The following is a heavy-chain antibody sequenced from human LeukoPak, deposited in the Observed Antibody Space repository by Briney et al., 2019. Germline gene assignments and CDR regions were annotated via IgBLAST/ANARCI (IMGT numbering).Heavy chain of an antibody. CDR2: IYYSGST. V-gene: IGHV4-59*12. CDR3: ARGPELLWLGELFPNYDAFDI. D-gene: IGHD3-10*01. CDR1: GGSISSYY. Sequence: SETLSLTCTVSGGSISSYYWSWIRQPPGKGLEWIGYIYYSGSTNYNPSLKSRVTISVDTSKNQFSLKLSSVTAADTAVYYCARGPELLWLGELFPNYDAFDIWGQGTMVTVSS. J-gene: IGHJ3*02.